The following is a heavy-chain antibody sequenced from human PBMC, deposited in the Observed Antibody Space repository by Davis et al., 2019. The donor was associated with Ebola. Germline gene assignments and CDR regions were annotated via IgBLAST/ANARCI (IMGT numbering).Heavy chain of an antibody. V-gene: IGHV4-59*01. J-gene: IGHJ6*04. CDR1: GGSISSYY. D-gene: IGHD6-6*01. CDR2: IDYTANS. Sequence: MPGGSLRLSCTVSGGSISSYYWTWIRRPPGRGLEWIGYIDYTANSKFSSSLKSRVTMSVDTSRDQFSLTLSSVSAADTAVYYCARALPSSRYYSMDVWGKGTTVTVSS. CDR3: ARALPSSRYYSMDV.